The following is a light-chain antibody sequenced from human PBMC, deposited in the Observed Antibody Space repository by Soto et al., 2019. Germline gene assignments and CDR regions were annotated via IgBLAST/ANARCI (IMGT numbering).Light chain of an antibody. J-gene: IGKJ4*01. CDR3: QHYVTSPT. V-gene: IGKV3-20*01. CDR2: AAS. Sequence: ETVMTQSPATLCVSPGERATLSCRASQSVSSNLAWYQQKPGQAPRLLIYAASSRPTGIPDRFSGSGSGTDFTLTISRLEPEDFAVYYCQHYVTSPTFGGGTKVDI. CDR1: QSVSSN.